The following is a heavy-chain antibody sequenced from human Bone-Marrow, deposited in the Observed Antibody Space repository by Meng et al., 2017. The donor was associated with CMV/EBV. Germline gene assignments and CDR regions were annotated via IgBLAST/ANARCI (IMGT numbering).Heavy chain of an antibody. CDR2: IWYDGSNK. V-gene: IGHV3-33*06. Sequence: GESPKISCAASGITFSSYGMHWVRQAPGKGLEWVAVIWYDGSNKYYADSVKGRFTISRDNSKNTLYLQMNSLRAEDTAVYYFAKDVTFGGVIVLCGMDVWGQGTTVTVSS. J-gene: IGHJ6*02. CDR1: GITFSSYG. D-gene: IGHD3-16*02. CDR3: AKDVTFGGVIVLCGMDV.